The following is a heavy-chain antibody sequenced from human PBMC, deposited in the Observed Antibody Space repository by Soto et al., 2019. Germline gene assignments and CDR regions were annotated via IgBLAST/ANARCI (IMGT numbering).Heavy chain of an antibody. D-gene: IGHD6-19*01. Sequence: GGSLRLSCAASGFTFTSYAMNWVRQAPGKGLEWVSAISGSGGSTYYADSVKGRFTISRDNSKNTLYLQMNSLRAEDTALYYCATGYSSGWYEYFQHWGQGTLVTVSS. CDR3: ATGYSSGWYEYFQH. J-gene: IGHJ1*01. CDR2: ISGSGGST. V-gene: IGHV3-23*01. CDR1: GFTFTSYA.